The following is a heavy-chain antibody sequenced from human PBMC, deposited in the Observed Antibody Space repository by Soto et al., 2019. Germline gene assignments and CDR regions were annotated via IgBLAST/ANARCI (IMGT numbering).Heavy chain of an antibody. J-gene: IGHJ6*02. Sequence: QVQLVESGGGVVQPGRSLRLSCAASGFTFSSYAMHWVRQAPGKGLEWVAVISYDGSNKYYADSVKGRLTISRDNSKNTLYLQMNSLRAEDTAVYYCARVSDYYYYYGMDVWGQGTTDTVSS. CDR1: GFTFSSYA. V-gene: IGHV3-30-3*01. CDR2: ISYDGSNK. CDR3: ARVSDYYYYYGMDV.